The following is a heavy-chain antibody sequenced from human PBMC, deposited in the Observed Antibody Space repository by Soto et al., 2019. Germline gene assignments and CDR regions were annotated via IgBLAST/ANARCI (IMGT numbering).Heavy chain of an antibody. D-gene: IGHD3-3*01. CDR3: ARDNVGFLDWLYNYDYHCVMDV. V-gene: IGHV1-3*01. CDR2: INAGNGNT. Sequence: AAVKLSCKASGYTFTSCAMHWVRQAPGQRLECMGWINAGNGNTKYSQKFQGRVTITRDTSASPAYMELSSLRSEDTAVYYCARDNVGFLDWLYNYDYHCVMDVWGQGTTVTGSS. J-gene: IGHJ6*02. CDR1: GYTFTSCA.